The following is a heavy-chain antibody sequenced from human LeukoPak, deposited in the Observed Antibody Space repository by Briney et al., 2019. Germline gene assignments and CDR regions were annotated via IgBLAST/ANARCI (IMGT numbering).Heavy chain of an antibody. Sequence: ETLSLTCAVSGGSISSGGYSWSWVRQAPGKGLEWVSAISGSGGSTYYADSVKGRFTISRDNSKNTLYLQMNSLRAEDTAVYYCAKAVGAIGKSYWGQGTLVTVSS. D-gene: IGHD1-26*01. CDR2: ISGSGGST. V-gene: IGHV3-23*01. CDR3: AKAVGAIGKSY. J-gene: IGHJ4*02. CDR1: GGSISSGGYS.